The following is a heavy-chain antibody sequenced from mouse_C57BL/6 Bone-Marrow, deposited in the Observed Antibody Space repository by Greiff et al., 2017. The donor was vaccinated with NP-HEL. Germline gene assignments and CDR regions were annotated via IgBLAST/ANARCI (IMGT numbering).Heavy chain of an antibody. Sequence: QVQLQQPGAELVKPGASVKLSCKASGYTFTSYWMHWVKQRPGQGLEWIGMIHPNSGSTNYNEKFKSKATLTVDQSSSTAYMQLSSLTSEDSAVYYCARDDYYGSSLRWYFDVWRTGTTVTVSS. J-gene: IGHJ1*03. V-gene: IGHV1-64*01. CDR3: ARDDYYGSSLRWYFDV. CDR2: IHPNSGST. D-gene: IGHD1-1*01. CDR1: GYTFTSYW.